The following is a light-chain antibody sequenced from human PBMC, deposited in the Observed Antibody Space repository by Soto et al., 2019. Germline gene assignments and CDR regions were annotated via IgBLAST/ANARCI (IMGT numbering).Light chain of an antibody. CDR2: KVS. V-gene: IGLV2-14*01. CDR1: SSDVGGYNY. J-gene: IGLJ1*01. Sequence: QSVLTQPASVSGSPGQSITISCTGTSSDVGGYNYVSWYQQHPGKAPKLMIYKVSNRPSGVSNRFSGSKSGNTASLTISGLQAEDEADYYCSSYTSSSTPFYVFGTGTKVTVL. CDR3: SSYTSSSTPFYV.